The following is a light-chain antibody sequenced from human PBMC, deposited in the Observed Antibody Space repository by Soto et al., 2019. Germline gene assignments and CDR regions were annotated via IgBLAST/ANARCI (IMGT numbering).Light chain of an antibody. CDR1: QSISNS. CDR3: QQRSNWPL. Sequence: ETVLTQSPATLSLSPGERATLSCRASQSISNSLAWNQHKPGQAPRLLIYDASNRATGIPARFSGSGSGTDFTLTISSLEPEDFAVYYCQQRSNWPLFGGGTKVEIE. CDR2: DAS. V-gene: IGKV3-11*01. J-gene: IGKJ4*01.